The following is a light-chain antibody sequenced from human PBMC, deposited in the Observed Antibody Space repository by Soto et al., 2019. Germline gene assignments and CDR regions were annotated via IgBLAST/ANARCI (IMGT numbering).Light chain of an antibody. J-gene: IGLJ2*01. CDR1: SSDVGGYNY. CDR2: DVS. V-gene: IGLV2-14*03. CDR3: SSYTSISTFV. Sequence: QSALTQPASVSGSPGQSITISCTGTSSDVGGYNYVSWYQHHPGKAPKLMIYDVSNRPSGVSNRFSGSKSGNTASLTISGLQAEDEADSYCSSYTSISTFVFGGGTKLTVL.